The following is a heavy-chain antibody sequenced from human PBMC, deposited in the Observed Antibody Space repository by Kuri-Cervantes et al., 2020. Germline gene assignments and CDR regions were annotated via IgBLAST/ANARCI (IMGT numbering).Heavy chain of an antibody. V-gene: IGHV3-43*01. CDR1: GFTFSSYA. CDR2: ISWDGGST. J-gene: IGHJ3*02. D-gene: IGHD1-26*01. Sequence: GESLRLSCAASGFTFSSYAMSWVRQAPGKGLEWVSLISWDGGSTYYADSVKGRFTISRDNSKNSLYLQMNSLRTEDTALYYCAKPIGALAGGIVPNRGAFDIWGQGTMVTVSS. CDR3: AKPIGALAGGIVPNRGAFDI.